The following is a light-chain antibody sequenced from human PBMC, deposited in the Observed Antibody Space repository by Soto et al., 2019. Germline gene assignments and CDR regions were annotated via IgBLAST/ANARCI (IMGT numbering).Light chain of an antibody. V-gene: IGLV2-14*01. CDR3: SSYTSSNTRVV. J-gene: IGLJ3*02. Sequence: QSALTQPASVSGSPGQSITISCTGTSSDVGGYDYVSWYQQYPGKAPKIMIYDVTNRPSGVSNRFSGSKSGNTASLTISGLQTEDEAEYYCSSYTSSNTRVVFGGGTKLTVL. CDR2: DVT. CDR1: SSDVGGYDY.